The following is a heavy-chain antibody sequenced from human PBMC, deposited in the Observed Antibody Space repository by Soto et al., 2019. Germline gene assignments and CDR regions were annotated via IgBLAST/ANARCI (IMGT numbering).Heavy chain of an antibody. D-gene: IGHD3-22*01. CDR2: INAGNGNT. Sequence: ASVKVSCKASGYTFTSYAMHWVRQAPGQRLEWMGWINAGNGNTKYSQKFQGRVTITRDTSASTAYMELSSLRSEDTAVYYCARDGNYYDSSGYYTYYFDYWGQGTLVTVSS. V-gene: IGHV1-3*01. J-gene: IGHJ4*02. CDR3: ARDGNYYDSSGYYTYYFDY. CDR1: GYTFTSYA.